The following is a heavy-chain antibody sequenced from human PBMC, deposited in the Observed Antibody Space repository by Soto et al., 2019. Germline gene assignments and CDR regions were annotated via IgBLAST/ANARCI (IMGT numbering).Heavy chain of an antibody. CDR1: GYTFTSYD. J-gene: IGHJ6*03. CDR3: ARGLYYDFWSGYYQDYYYYYMDV. CDR2: MNPNSGNT. D-gene: IGHD3-3*01. V-gene: IGHV1-8*01. Sequence: QVQLVQSGAEVKKPGASVKVSCKASGYTFTSYDINWVRQATGQGLEWMGGMNPNSGNTGYAQKFQGRVSMTRNTSISTAYMELSSLRSEDTAVYYCARGLYYDFWSGYYQDYYYYYMDVWGKGTTVTVSS.